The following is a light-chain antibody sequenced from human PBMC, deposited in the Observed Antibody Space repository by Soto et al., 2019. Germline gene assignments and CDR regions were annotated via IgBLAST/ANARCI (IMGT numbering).Light chain of an antibody. CDR1: SSDVGAYNY. Sequence: QSALTQPASVSGSPGQSITISCTGTSSDVGAYNYVSWYQHEPGKAPKLMIHDVSNRPSGVSNRFSGSKSGNTASLTISGLQAEYEADYYCRSYTSSETNVFGTGTKLTVL. CDR2: DVS. V-gene: IGLV2-14*03. CDR3: RSYTSSETNV. J-gene: IGLJ1*01.